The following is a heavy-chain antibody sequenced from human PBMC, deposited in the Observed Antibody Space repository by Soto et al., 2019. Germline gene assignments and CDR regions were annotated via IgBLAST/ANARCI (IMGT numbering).Heavy chain of an antibody. D-gene: IGHD6-6*01. J-gene: IGHJ4*02. CDR3: ARAQGSSGASFDY. CDR2: IYYSGST. CDR1: GGSISCYY. V-gene: IGHV4-59*01. Sequence: SQSLSLPCTVPGGSISCYYCSWIRQPPGKGLEWIGYIYYSGSTNYNPTLESRVTISVDTSKNQSSLKLSSLTAADTAVYYCARAQGSSGASFDYWGQGTLVTVSS.